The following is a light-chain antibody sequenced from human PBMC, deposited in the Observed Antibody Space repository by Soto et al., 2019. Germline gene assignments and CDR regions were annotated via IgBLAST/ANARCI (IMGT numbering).Light chain of an antibody. Sequence: DIVMTQSPDSLAVSLGERATIKCKSTQSVLHISKNKDSLAWYQQKPGQPPKLLISWASSRESGVPARFSGSGSGQIFHLTISSWPVEDVAVNNFQKDKSPPLPSGKGTKVE. CDR1: QSVLHISKNKDS. J-gene: IGKJ1*01. V-gene: IGKV4-1*01. CDR3: QKDKSPPLP. CDR2: WAS.